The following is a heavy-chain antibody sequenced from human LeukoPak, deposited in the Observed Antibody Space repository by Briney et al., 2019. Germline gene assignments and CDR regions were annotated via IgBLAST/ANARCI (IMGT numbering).Heavy chain of an antibody. D-gene: IGHD3-22*01. Sequence: SETLSLTCTVSAGSISSSSHYWDWIRQPPGKGLEWIGSIYYRGSTYYNPSLQSRVTTYVDTSKNQFSLRLSSVTAADTAVYYCARDHDSSGYWALDYWGQGTLVTVSS. V-gene: IGHV4-39*07. CDR1: AGSISSSSHY. CDR2: IYYRGST. CDR3: ARDHDSSGYWALDY. J-gene: IGHJ4*02.